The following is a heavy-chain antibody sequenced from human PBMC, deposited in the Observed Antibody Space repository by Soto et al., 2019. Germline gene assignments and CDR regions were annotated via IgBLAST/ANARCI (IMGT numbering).Heavy chain of an antibody. J-gene: IGHJ4*02. CDR1: GGSISSSSYY. CDR3: ARHYDSSGYYAHFDY. Sequence: PSETLSLTCTVSGGSISSSSYYWGWIRQPPGKGLEWIGSIYYSGSTYYNPSLKSRVTISVDTSKNQFSLKLSSVTAADTAVYYCARHYDSSGYYAHFDYWGQGTLVTVS. D-gene: IGHD3-22*01. CDR2: IYYSGST. V-gene: IGHV4-39*01.